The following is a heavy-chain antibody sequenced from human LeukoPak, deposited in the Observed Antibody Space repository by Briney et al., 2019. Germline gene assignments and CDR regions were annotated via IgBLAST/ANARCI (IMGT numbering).Heavy chain of an antibody. CDR1: GIPFSIYG. V-gene: IGHV3-33*01. CDR3: ARGVSSFDY. CDR2: IWSDGSIK. Sequence: GGSLRLSCAASGIPFSIYGMHWVRQAPGKGLEWVAVIWSDGSIKYYADSVKGRFTISRDNSKNMVYLQMNSLRVDDTAVYYCARGVSSFDYWGQGTLVTVSS. D-gene: IGHD1-26*01. J-gene: IGHJ4*02.